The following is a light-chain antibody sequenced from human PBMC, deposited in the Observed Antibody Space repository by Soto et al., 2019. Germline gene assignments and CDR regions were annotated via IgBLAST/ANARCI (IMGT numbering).Light chain of an antibody. Sequence: SSELTQPPSVSVSPGQTASITCSGDRLGDTYACWYQQKPGQSPVLVIYQDSKRPSGIPERFSGSNSGNTATLTISGTQAMDEADYYCQAWDSRTYVVFGGGTKLTVL. CDR2: QDS. V-gene: IGLV3-1*01. J-gene: IGLJ2*01. CDR1: RLGDTY. CDR3: QAWDSRTYVV.